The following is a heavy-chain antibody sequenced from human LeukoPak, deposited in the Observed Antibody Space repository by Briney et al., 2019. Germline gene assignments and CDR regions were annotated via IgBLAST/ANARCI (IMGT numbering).Heavy chain of an antibody. D-gene: IGHD3-22*01. CDR2: IKSDGST. V-gene: IGHV3-74*01. CDR1: GFTLSAYW. J-gene: IGHJ1*01. CDR3: ARAPSEIGGYYPEYFRH. Sequence: GGSLRHSCAASGFTLSAYWMHWVRQAPGKGLVWVSRIKSDGSTNYADSVKGRFTISRDNAKNTLSLQMNSLRPEDTGVYYCARAPSEIGGYYPEYFRHWGQGTLVTVSS.